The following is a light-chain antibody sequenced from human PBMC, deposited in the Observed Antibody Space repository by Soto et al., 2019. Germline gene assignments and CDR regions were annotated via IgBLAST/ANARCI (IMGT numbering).Light chain of an antibody. CDR2: AVT. Sequence: QSALTQPASVSGSPGQSITISCTGSDNDVGNYNFVSWYQQPPGKAPKLIMYAVTSRPSGISDRFSGSKSGNTASLTISGLRIDDEADYYCSSYSSSSTLVFGGGTKLTVL. J-gene: IGLJ2*01. CDR1: DNDVGNYNF. CDR3: SSYSSSSTLV. V-gene: IGLV2-14*03.